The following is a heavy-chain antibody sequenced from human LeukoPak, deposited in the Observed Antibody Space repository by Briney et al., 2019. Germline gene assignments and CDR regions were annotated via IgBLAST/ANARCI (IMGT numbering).Heavy chain of an antibody. CDR3: ARSTVTTPFDY. D-gene: IGHD4-17*01. Sequence: GGSLRLSCAASGFTFSSYAMHWVRQAPGKGLEWVAVISYDGSNKYYADSVKGRFTISRDNSKNTLYLQMNSLRAEGTAVYYCARSTVTTPFDYWGQGTLVTVSS. J-gene: IGHJ4*02. CDR1: GFTFSSYA. CDR2: ISYDGSNK. V-gene: IGHV3-30-3*01.